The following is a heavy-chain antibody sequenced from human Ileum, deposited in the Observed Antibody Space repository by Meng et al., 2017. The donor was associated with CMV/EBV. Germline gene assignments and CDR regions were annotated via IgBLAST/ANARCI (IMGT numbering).Heavy chain of an antibody. CDR3: ARGPVYTSGWFLGWFAP. Sequence: GFSLRYYSKHWVRQAPGKVLEWVEVVSNDGINKYYADSVEGRFSIFRDNSKNTLFLEMSLRADDTAVYYCARGPVYTSGWFLGWFAPWGQGTLVPSPQ. CDR1: GFSLRYYS. D-gene: IGHD6-19*01. J-gene: IGHJ5*02. V-gene: IGHV3-30-3*01. CDR2: VSNDGINK.